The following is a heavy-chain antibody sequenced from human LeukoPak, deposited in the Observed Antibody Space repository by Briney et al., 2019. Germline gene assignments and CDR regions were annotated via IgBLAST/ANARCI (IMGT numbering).Heavy chain of an antibody. CDR3: ARSSSSSPLNFDY. CDR1: GYTFSTYD. V-gene: IGHV1-8*03. CDR2: LNANNGNT. Sequence: ASVKVSCKASGYTFSTYDINWVRQATGQGLEWMGWLNANNGNTGYAQKFQGRVTITRNTSINTAYMELSSLTSDDTAVYYCARSSSSSPLNFDYWGQGTLVTVSS. D-gene: IGHD6-6*01. J-gene: IGHJ4*02.